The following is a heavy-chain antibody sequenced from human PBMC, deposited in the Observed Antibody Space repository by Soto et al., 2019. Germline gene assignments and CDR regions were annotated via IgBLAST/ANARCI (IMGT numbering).Heavy chain of an antibody. V-gene: IGHV1-18*01. D-gene: IGHD3-10*01. Sequence: QVQLVQSGAEVKKPGASVKVSCKASGYTFTSYGISWVRQAPGQGLEWMGWISAYNGNTNYAQKLQGRVTMPTDTSTSTAYMELRSLRPDDTAVYYCARDSLWFGELLYYTILYWGQGTLVTVSS. J-gene: IGHJ4*02. CDR2: ISAYNGNT. CDR3: ARDSLWFGELLYYTILY. CDR1: GYTFTSYG.